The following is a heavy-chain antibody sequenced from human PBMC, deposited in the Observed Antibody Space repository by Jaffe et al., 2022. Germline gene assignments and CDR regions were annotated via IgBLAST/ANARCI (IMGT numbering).Heavy chain of an antibody. Sequence: EEQLVESGGGLVQPGGSLRLSCAASGFSFSDYNMNWVRQAPGKGLEWVSHINSRSSTIKYADSVKGRFTISRDNAEKSLFLQMNSLRVEDTAVYFCVRDPRYCISANCYGLDFWGQGTLVTVSS. CDR2: INSRSSTI. V-gene: IGHV3-48*01. D-gene: IGHD2-2*01. CDR3: VRDPRYCISANCYGLDF. CDR1: GFSFSDYN. J-gene: IGHJ4*02.